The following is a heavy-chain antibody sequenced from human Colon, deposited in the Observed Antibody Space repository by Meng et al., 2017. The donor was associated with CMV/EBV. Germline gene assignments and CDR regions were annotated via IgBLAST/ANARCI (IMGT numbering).Heavy chain of an antibody. D-gene: IGHD4-11*01. CDR2: INHRGST. CDR3: ARFSPVTTHGYGVYYAMDV. Sequence: LSCAVYGGSFSGHSWSWVRQPPGKGLEWIGEINHRGSTNYNPALQSRVTISVDTSKNQFSLKLSSVTAADTALYYCARFSPVTTHGYGVYYAMDVWGQGTTVTVSS. V-gene: IGHV4-34*01. CDR1: GGSFSGHS. J-gene: IGHJ6*02.